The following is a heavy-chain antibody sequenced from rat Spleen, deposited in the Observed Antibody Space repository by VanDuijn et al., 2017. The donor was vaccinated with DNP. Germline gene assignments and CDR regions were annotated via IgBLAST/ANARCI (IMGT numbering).Heavy chain of an antibody. D-gene: IGHD1-6*01. CDR3: AKGMYTTGWGAY. Sequence: EVQLVESGGGLVQPGRSLKLSCAASGFTFSNYGMAWVRQAPTKGLEWVTTISYDVSSTYYRDSVKGRFTISRDNAENTVYLQMNSLRSEDTATYYCAKGMYTTGWGAYWGQGTLVTVSS. CDR2: ISYDVSST. J-gene: IGHJ3*01. V-gene: IGHV5-29*01. CDR1: GFTFSNYG.